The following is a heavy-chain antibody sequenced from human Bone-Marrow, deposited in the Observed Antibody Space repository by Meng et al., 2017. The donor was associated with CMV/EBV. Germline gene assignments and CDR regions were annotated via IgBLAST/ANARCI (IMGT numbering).Heavy chain of an antibody. CDR2: ISWNSNSI. V-gene: IGHV3-9*01. CDR1: GFRFDDYA. J-gene: IGHJ6*02. D-gene: IGHD3-3*01. CDR3: LKDGFGVVPDYYHACDV. Sequence: SLKISCAAAGFRFDDYAMHWVRPAPGKGMGWVSGISWNSNSIGYADSVKGRFTISRDNAKNSLYLQMNSLRAEDTALYYCLKDGFGVVPDYYHACDVWGQGTTVTVSS.